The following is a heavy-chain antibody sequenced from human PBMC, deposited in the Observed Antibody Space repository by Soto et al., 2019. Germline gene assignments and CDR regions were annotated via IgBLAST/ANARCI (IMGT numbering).Heavy chain of an antibody. Sequence: SETLSLTCTVSGFSIISYYWSWIRQPPGKGLEWIGYMYYSGSTNYNPSLKSRVTISVDTSKNQFFLKLSSVTAADTAVYYCARHLGYCSSTSCYPYFDPWGQGTLVTVSS. CDR3: ARHLGYCSSTSCYPYFDP. CDR1: GFSIISYY. V-gene: IGHV4-59*01. D-gene: IGHD2-2*01. J-gene: IGHJ5*02. CDR2: MYYSGST.